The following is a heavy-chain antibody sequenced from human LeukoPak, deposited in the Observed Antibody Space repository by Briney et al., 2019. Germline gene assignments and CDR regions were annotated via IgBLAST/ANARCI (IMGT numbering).Heavy chain of an antibody. J-gene: IGHJ5*02. CDR1: GFTFSDYY. Sequence: PGGSLRLSXAASGFTFSDYYMSWIRQAPGKGLEWVSYISSSGSTIYYADSVKGRFTISRDNAKNSLYLQMNSLRAEDTAVYYCARDAVLRYFDWLVPWFDPWGQGTLVTVSS. CDR2: ISSSGSTI. D-gene: IGHD3-9*01. V-gene: IGHV3-11*04. CDR3: ARDAVLRYFDWLVPWFDP.